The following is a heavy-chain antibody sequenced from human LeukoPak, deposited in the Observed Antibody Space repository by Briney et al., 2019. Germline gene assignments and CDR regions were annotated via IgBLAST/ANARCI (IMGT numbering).Heavy chain of an antibody. D-gene: IGHD3-22*01. Sequence: GGSLRLSCAASRFTFTTFSDYVMHWARQAPGKGLEWVAAVSYDGGSEYYADSVKGRFAVSRDNSKNTLYLQMRSLRPEDTAVYYCASNFYDVGGYYYRTPVQYWGQGTPVTVSS. V-gene: IGHV3-30*09. CDR1: RFTFTTFSDYV. J-gene: IGHJ4*02. CDR3: ASNFYDVGGYYYRTPVQY. CDR2: VSYDGGSE.